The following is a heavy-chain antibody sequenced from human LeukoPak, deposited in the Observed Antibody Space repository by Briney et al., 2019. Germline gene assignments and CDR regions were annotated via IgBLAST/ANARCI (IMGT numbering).Heavy chain of an antibody. Sequence: GASVKVSCKASGYTFTGYYMHWVRQAPGQGLEWMGWINPNSGGTNYAQKFQGRVTMTRDTSISTAYMELSSLRSDDTAVYYCARIPQRVPHNWFDPWGQGTLVTVSS. D-gene: IGHD2-2*01. J-gene: IGHJ5*02. CDR3: ARIPQRVPHNWFDP. V-gene: IGHV1-2*02. CDR2: INPNSGGT. CDR1: GYTFTGYY.